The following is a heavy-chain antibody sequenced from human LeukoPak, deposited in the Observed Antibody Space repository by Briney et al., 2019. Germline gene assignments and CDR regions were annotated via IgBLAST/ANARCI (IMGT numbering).Heavy chain of an antibody. CDR2: IKQDGSEK. J-gene: IGHJ4*02. V-gene: IGHV3-7*01. Sequence: PGGSLGLSCAASGFTFTNHWMSWVRQVPGKGLEWVANIKQDGSEKYYVDSAKGRFTISRDNAKNSLNLQMNSLRAEDTAVYYCVRNGGSFDYWGQGTLVTVSS. CDR1: GFTFTNHW. CDR3: VRNGGSFDY. D-gene: IGHD3-10*01.